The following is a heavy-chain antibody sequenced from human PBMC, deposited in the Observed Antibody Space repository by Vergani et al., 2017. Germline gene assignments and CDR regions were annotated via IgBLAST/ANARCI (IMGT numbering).Heavy chain of an antibody. CDR2: ISVYNGNT. CDR3: AGGRSPRYNYGWIDDI. CDR1: GYTFSNYG. Sequence: QVQLLQSGAEVKKPGASVKVSCKASGYTFSNYGITWVRQAPGQGLEWVAWISVYNGNTKYARNVQGRVTLTTDTSTSTAYMELRSLRFDDTAVYYCAGGRSPRYNYGWIDDIWGQGTLVTVSS. J-gene: IGHJ4*02. D-gene: IGHD5-18*01. V-gene: IGHV1-18*01.